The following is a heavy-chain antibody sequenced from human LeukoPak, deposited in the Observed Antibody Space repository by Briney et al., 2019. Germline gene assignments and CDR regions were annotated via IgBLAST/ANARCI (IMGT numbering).Heavy chain of an antibody. CDR2: INPNSGGT. CDR1: GYTYTSSD. D-gene: IGHD3-16*02. Sequence: ASVKVSCKASGYTYTSSDINWVRQVPGQGLQWMGGINPNSGGTNYAQKFQGRVTMTRDTSISTVYMELNRLRSDDTAVYYCALTGSYHGRWGQGTLVTVSS. J-gene: IGHJ4*02. CDR3: ALTGSYHGR. V-gene: IGHV1-2*02.